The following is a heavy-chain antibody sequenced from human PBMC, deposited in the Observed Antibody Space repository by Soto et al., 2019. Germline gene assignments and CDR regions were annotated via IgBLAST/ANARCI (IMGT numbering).Heavy chain of an antibody. J-gene: IGHJ4*02. D-gene: IGHD4-17*01. CDR1: GYTFTSYY. Sequence: QVQLVQSGAEVKKPGASVKVSCKASGYTFTSYYMHWVRQAPGQGLEWMGIINPSGGSTSYAQKFXXRXTXXRDTSTSTVYMELSSLRSEDTAVYYCARQYGGLDYWGQGTLVTVSS. CDR2: INPSGGST. CDR3: ARQYGGLDY. V-gene: IGHV1-46*01.